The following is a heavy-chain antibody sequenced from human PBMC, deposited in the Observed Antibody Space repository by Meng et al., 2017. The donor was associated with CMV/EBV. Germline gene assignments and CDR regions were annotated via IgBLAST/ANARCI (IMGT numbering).Heavy chain of an antibody. Sequence: SVQVSCKASGGTFSSYTISWLRQAPGQGLEWMGRIIPILGIANYAQKFQGRVTITEDKPTSTAYMELSSLRSEDTAVYYCASGDSFWRGYYWGQGTLVTVSS. V-gene: IGHV1-69*02. J-gene: IGHJ4*02. CDR3: ASGDSFWRGYY. CDR1: GGTFSSYT. D-gene: IGHD3-3*01. CDR2: IIPILGIA.